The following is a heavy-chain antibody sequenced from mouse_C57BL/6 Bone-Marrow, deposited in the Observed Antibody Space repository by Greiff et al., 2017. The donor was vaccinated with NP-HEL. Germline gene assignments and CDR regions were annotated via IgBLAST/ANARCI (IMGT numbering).Heavy chain of an antibody. V-gene: IGHV1-59*01. CDR2: IDPSDSYT. Sequence: VQLQQPGAELVRPGTSVKLSCKASGYTFTSYWMHWVKQRPGQGLEWIGVIDPSDSYTNYNQKFKGKATLTVDTSSSTAYMQLSSLTSEDSAVYYCARYNYSGSFAYWGQGTLVTVSA. J-gene: IGHJ3*01. CDR3: ARYNYSGSFAY. CDR1: GYTFTSYW. D-gene: IGHD1-3*01.